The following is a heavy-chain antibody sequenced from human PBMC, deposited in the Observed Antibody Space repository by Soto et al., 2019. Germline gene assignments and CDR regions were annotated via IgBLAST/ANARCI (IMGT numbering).Heavy chain of an antibody. D-gene: IGHD4-17*01. J-gene: IGHJ3*02. CDR1: GYTFTSYG. Sequence: QVQLVQSGAEVKKPGASVKVSCKASGYTFTSYGISWVRQAPGQGLEWMGWISAYNGNTNYAQKLQGRVTMTTDTSTSKAYMELRSLRSEDTAVYYCARGRYGDYVLDAFDIWGQGTMVTVSS. V-gene: IGHV1-18*01. CDR2: ISAYNGNT. CDR3: ARGRYGDYVLDAFDI.